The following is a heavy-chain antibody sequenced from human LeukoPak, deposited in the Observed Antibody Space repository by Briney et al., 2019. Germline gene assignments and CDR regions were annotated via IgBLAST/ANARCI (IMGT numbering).Heavy chain of an antibody. J-gene: IGHJ5*01. V-gene: IGHV4-39*07. Sequence: SETLSLTCSVSGGSISSSDYYWGWVRQPPGKGLEGIGTMSYNGSPYYNPSLKSRVTISVDTSKNQFFLNLNSVTAADAAVYSCTYYYDSSGYHSWGQGTLVTVSS. CDR2: MSYNGSP. CDR1: GGSISSSDYY. D-gene: IGHD3-22*01. CDR3: TYYYDSSGYHS.